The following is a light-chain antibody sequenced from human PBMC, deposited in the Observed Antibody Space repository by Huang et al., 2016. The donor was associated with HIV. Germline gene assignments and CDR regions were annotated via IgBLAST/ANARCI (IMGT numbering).Light chain of an antibody. J-gene: IGKJ1*01. V-gene: IGKV3-15*01. CDR2: DAS. CDR1: QSVNNK. Sequence: VMTQSPVTLSVSPGERATLSCRASQSVNNKLAWFQQKPGQAPRHLIHDASIRATGIPGRCSGSGSGTDFTLTISSLQSEDFAVYYYQQYNNWPPWTFGQGTKVEIK. CDR3: QQYNNWPPWT.